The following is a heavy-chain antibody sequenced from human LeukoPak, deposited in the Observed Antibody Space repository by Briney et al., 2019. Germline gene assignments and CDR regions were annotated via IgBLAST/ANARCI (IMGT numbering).Heavy chain of an antibody. J-gene: IGHJ6*02. Sequence: GESLKTSCRGSASTFSSYWIAWVRQLPGKGLEWMGIIYPDDSDTRYSPSFQGQVTISADKSVTTAYLQWNNLKASDSAIYYCSRLFRSSAYSRLDVWGQGTTVTVSS. D-gene: IGHD3-22*01. V-gene: IGHV5-51*01. CDR3: SRLFRSSAYSRLDV. CDR1: ASTFSSYW. CDR2: IYPDDSDT.